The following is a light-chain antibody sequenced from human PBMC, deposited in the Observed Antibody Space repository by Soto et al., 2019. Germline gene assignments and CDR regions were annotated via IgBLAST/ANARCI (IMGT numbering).Light chain of an antibody. V-gene: IGKV3-20*01. CDR3: QHLEP. J-gene: IGKJ1*01. CDR1: QSVSSSY. Sequence: EIVLTQSPGTLSLSPGERATLSCRASQSVSSSYLAWYQQKPGQAPRLLIYGASSRATGIPDRFSGSGSGTEFTLTISTLEPEDFAVYYCQHLEPFGQGTKVVIK. CDR2: GAS.